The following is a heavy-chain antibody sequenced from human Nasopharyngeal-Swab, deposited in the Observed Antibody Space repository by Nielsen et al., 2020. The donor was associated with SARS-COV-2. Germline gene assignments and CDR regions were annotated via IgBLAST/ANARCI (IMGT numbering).Heavy chain of an antibody. CDR3: ARSGQWLVQDY. V-gene: IGHV3-33*01. J-gene: IGHJ4*02. D-gene: IGHD6-19*01. CDR2: IWYDGSNK. CDR1: GFTFSSYG. Sequence: GESLKISCAASGFTFSSYGMHWVRQAQGKGLEWVAVIWYDGSNKYYADSVKGRFTISRDNSKNTLYLQMNSLRAEDTAVYYCARSGQWLVQDYWGQGTLVTVSS.